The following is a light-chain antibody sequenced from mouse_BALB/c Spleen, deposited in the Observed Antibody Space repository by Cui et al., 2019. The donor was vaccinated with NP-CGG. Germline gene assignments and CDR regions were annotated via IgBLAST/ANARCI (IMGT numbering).Light chain of an antibody. CDR3: ALWYSNHWV. Sequence: QAVVTQESAPTTSPGETVTLTFRSSTGAVTTYNYANWVQEKPDHLFTGLMGGTNNRAPGVPARFSGSLIGDKAALTITGAQTEDEAIYFCALWYSNHWVFGGGTKLTVL. J-gene: IGLJ1*01. CDR1: TGAVTTYNY. V-gene: IGLV1*01. CDR2: GTN.